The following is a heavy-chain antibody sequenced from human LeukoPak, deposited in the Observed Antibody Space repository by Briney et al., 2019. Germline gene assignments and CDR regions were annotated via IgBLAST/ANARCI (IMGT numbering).Heavy chain of an antibody. J-gene: IGHJ3*02. CDR3: AGGNPSSGDAFDI. D-gene: IGHD6-19*01. Sequence: PSETLSLTCTVSGGSISGYYCIWIRQPPGKGLEWVGYIYYSGSTSYNPSLRSRVTISVDTSKNQFSLKVSSVTASDTAVYYCAGGNPSSGDAFDIWGRGTRVTVSS. CDR2: IYYSGST. V-gene: IGHV4-59*08. CDR1: GGSISGYY.